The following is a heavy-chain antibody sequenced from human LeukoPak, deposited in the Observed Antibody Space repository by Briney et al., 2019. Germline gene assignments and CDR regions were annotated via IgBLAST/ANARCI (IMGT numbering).Heavy chain of an antibody. J-gene: IGHJ3*02. V-gene: IGHV5-51*01. Sequence: GEPLQISCQGSGYRFTSYWIGWVRQLPGKGLEWMGIIYPGDSDTRYSPSFQGQVTISADRSISTAYLQSSSLKASDTAMYYCARRGVRGVSDAFDMWGQGTMVTVSS. CDR1: GYRFTSYW. D-gene: IGHD3-10*01. CDR3: ARRGVRGVSDAFDM. CDR2: IYPGDSDT.